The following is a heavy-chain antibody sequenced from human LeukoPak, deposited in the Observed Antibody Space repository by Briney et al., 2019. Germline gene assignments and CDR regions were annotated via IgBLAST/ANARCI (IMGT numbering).Heavy chain of an antibody. Sequence: ASVKVSCKASGYTFTSYDINWVRQATGQGLEWMGWMNPNSGNTGYAQKFQGRVTITRNTPVSTAYTELSSLRSEDTAVYYCARAPHTMVRGVIGPLFSFDYWGQGTLVTVSS. D-gene: IGHD3-10*01. CDR2: MNPNSGNT. J-gene: IGHJ4*02. CDR1: GYTFTSYD. CDR3: ARAPHTMVRGVIGPLFSFDY. V-gene: IGHV1-8*03.